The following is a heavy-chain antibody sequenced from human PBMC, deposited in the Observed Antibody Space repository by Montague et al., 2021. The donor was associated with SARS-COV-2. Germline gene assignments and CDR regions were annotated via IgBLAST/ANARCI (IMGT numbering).Heavy chain of an antibody. CDR1: GFSLTNHG. CDR2: ICSDESNN. V-gene: IGHV3-33*01. D-gene: IGHD4/OR15-4a*01. Sequence: SLRLSCAASGFSLTNHGIHWVRQAPGKELEWVSVICSDESNNFYTPFVRGRFTITRDISKNTVYLQMNTVRVDDTAMYFCARERDNSRPLVPWGQGTLVIVSS. CDR3: ARERDNSRPLVP. J-gene: IGHJ4*02.